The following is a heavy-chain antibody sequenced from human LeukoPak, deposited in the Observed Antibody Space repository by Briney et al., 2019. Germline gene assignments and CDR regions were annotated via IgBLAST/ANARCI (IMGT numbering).Heavy chain of an antibody. D-gene: IGHD1-26*01. Sequence: PGGSLRLSCAASGFTFSSYAMHWVRQAPGQGLEWMGRINPNSGGTNYAQKFQGRVTMTRDTSISTAYMELSRLRSDDTAVYYCARDLRKYSGSYFYYYYGMDVWGQGTTVTVSS. V-gene: IGHV1-2*06. CDR2: INPNSGGT. CDR1: GFTFSSYA. CDR3: ARDLRKYSGSYFYYYYGMDV. J-gene: IGHJ6*02.